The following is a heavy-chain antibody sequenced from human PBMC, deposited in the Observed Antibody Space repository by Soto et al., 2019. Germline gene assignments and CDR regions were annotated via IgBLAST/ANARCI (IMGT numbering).Heavy chain of an antibody. V-gene: IGHV3-7*01. J-gene: IGHJ3*02. D-gene: IGHD2-2*01. CDR2: IKQDGSEK. CDR3: ARAPHIVVVPTHDAFDI. Sequence: GGSLRLSCAASGFTFSSYWMSWVRQAPGKGLEWVANIKQDGSEKYHVDSVKGRFTISRDNAKNSLYLQMNSLRAEDTAVYYCARAPHIVVVPTHDAFDIWGQGTMVTVSS. CDR1: GFTFSSYW.